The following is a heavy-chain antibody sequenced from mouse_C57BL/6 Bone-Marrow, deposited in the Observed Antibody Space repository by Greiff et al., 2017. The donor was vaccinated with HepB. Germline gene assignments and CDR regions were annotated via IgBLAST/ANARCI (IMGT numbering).Heavy chain of an antibody. V-gene: IGHV14-4*01. Sequence: EVQLQQSGAELVRPGASVKLSCTASGFNIKDDYMHWVKQRPEQGLEWIGWIDPENGDTEYASKFQGKATITADTSSNTAYLQLSSLTSEDTAVYYGTAEGGGGGHDYWGQGTPLTVSS. CDR1: GFNIKDDY. CDR3: TAEGGGGGHDY. CDR2: IDPENGDT. J-gene: IGHJ2*01. D-gene: IGHD1-1*02.